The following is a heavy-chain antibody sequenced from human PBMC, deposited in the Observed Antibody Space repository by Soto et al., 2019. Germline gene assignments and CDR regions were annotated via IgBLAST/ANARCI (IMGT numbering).Heavy chain of an antibody. Sequence: QVQLVQSGAEVKKPGSSVKVSCKASGGTFSSYAISWVRQAPGQGLEWMGGIIPIFGTANYAQKFQGRVTITADESTSTAYMELSSLRSEDPAVYYCARVGYYDILTGPYYYGMDVWGQGTTVTVSS. V-gene: IGHV1-69*12. CDR2: IIPIFGTA. J-gene: IGHJ6*02. CDR3: ARVGYYDILTGPYYYGMDV. D-gene: IGHD3-9*01. CDR1: GGTFSSYA.